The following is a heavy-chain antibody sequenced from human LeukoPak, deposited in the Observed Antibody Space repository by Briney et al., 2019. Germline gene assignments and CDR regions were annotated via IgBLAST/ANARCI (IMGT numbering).Heavy chain of an antibody. J-gene: IGHJ4*02. CDR1: GYTFTDYY. D-gene: IGHD6-19*01. CDR3: ARDGMTVAGTGGFDY. CDR2: INPNSGGT. Sequence: AAVTVSFMPSGYTFTDYYMHWVRQAPGQGRAGVGWINPNSGGTNYAQKFQGRVTMTRETSISTAYMELSRLRSDDTAVYYCARDGMTVAGTGGFDYWGQGTLVTVSS. V-gene: IGHV1-2*02.